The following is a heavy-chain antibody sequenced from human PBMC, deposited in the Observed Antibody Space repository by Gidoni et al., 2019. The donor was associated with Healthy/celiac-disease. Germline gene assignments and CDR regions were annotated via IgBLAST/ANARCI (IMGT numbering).Heavy chain of an antibody. CDR3: AREYSYGFGY. Sequence: QVQLVESGGGVVQPGRSLRLSCAPSGFTFSSYAMHWVRQAPGKGLEWVAVISYDGSNKYYADSVKGRFTISRDNSKNTLYLQMNSLRAEDTAVYYCAREYSYGFGYWGQGTLVTVSS. CDR1: GFTFSSYA. V-gene: IGHV3-30*04. D-gene: IGHD5-18*01. CDR2: ISYDGSNK. J-gene: IGHJ4*02.